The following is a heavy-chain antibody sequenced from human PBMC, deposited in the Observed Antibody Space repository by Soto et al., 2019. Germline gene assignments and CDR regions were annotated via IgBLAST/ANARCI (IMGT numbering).Heavy chain of an antibody. CDR2: ISGYNGNT. J-gene: IGHJ6*02. CDR3: AREGQAPYYYYGMDV. V-gene: IGHV1-18*01. CDR1: GYTFTNYG. Sequence: QVQVVQSGDEVKKPGASVKVSCKASGYTFTNYGFSWVRQAPGQGLEWMGWISGYNGNTKYAEKFQGRVTMTTDTSTSTAHMVRRSLRSDDTAVYYRAREGQAPYYYYGMDVWGQGTAVTVSS.